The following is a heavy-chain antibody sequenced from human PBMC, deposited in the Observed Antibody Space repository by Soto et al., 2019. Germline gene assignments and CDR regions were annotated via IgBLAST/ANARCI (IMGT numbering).Heavy chain of an antibody. D-gene: IGHD5-12*01. V-gene: IGHV1-46*01. Sequence: ASVKVSCKASGYTFTSYYMHWVRQAPGQGLEWMGIINPSGGSTSYAQKFQGRVTMTRDTSTSTVYMGLSSLRSEDTAVYYCARAGPSSGSYYYYYGMDVWGQGTTVTVSS. CDR3: ARAGPSSGSYYYYYGMDV. CDR2: INPSGGST. CDR1: GYTFTSYY. J-gene: IGHJ6*02.